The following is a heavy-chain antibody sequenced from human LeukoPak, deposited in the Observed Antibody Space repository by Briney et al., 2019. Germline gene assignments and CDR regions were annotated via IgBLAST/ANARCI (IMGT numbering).Heavy chain of an antibody. CDR2: ISSSSSYI. J-gene: IGHJ4*02. CDR1: GFTFSSYS. V-gene: IGHV3-21*01. D-gene: IGHD2-2*01. Sequence: PGGSLRLSCAASGFTFSSYSMNWVRQAPGKGLEWVSSISSSSSYIYYADSVKGRFTISRDNSKNTLYLQMNSLRAEDTAVYYCAKEAETFVVVPAARVIAAAGGIDYWGQGTLVTVSS. CDR3: AKEAETFVVVPAARVIAAAGGIDY.